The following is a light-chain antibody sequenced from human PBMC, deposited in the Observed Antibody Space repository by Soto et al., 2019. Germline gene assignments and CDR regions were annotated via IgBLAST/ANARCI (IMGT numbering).Light chain of an antibody. CDR1: SSNIGNNY. CDR3: GTWDSSLSAVV. Sequence: QSVLTQPPSVSAASGQTVTISCSGRSSNIGNNYVSWYQQLPGTAPTLLIYDNNKRPSGIPDRFSGSKSGTSATLGITGLQTGDEADYYCGTWDSSLSAVVFGGGTKLTVL. V-gene: IGLV1-51*01. J-gene: IGLJ2*01. CDR2: DNN.